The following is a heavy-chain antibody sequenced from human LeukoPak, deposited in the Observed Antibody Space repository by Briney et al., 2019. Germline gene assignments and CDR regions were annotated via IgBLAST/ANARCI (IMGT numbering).Heavy chain of an antibody. V-gene: IGHV4-4*07. Sequence: LETLSLTCTVSGGSISSYYWSWIRQPAGKGLEWIGRIYTSGSTNYNPSLKSRVTMSVDTSKNQFSLKLSSVTAADTAVYYCARDEQELWFGESDAFDIWGQRTTVTVSS. J-gene: IGHJ3*02. CDR2: IYTSGST. D-gene: IGHD3-10*01. CDR3: ARDEQELWFGESDAFDI. CDR1: GGSISSYY.